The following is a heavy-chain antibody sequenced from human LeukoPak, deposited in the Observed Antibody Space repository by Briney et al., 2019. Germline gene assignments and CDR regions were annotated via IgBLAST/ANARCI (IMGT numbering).Heavy chain of an antibody. D-gene: IGHD3-9*01. V-gene: IGHV5-51*01. CDR1: GYNFTNYW. Sequence: TGASLKISCQGSGYNFTNYWIGWVRQPPGKGLEWMGIIYPGESDPRYSPSFQGQVTISADKSINTAYLRWGSLKAADTAMYYCARLGRYDVLTGPDYWGQGTLVTVSS. CDR2: IYPGESDP. J-gene: IGHJ4*02. CDR3: ARLGRYDVLTGPDY.